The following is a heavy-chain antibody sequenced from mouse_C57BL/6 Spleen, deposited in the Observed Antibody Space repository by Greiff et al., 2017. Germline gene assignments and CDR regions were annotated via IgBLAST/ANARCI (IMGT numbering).Heavy chain of an antibody. V-gene: IGHV1-62-2*01. D-gene: IGHD1-1*01. CDR2: FFPGSGSI. J-gene: IGHJ2*01. CDR3: ARHEEGYYYGSSYGYFDY. CDR1: GYTFTEYT. Sequence: VQLQQSGAELVKPGASVKLSCKASGYTFTEYTIDWVKQRSGQGLEWIGWFFPGSGSIKYNEKFKDKATLTADKPSNKVYMEFSRLSSEDAAVHICARHEEGYYYGSSYGYFDYWGQGTTLTVSS.